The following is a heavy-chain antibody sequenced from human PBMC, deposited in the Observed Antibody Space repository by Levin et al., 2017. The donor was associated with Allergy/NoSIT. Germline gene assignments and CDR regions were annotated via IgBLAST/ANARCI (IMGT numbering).Heavy chain of an antibody. CDR1: GFTFNSYF. CDR2: INSDGSST. CDR3: GRDRGSYWGAD. D-gene: IGHD1-26*01. V-gene: IGHV3-74*01. J-gene: IGHJ4*02. Sequence: PGGSLRLSCVVSGFTFNSYFMHWVRQAPGKGLVWVSRINSDGSSTNYADSVKGRFTISRDNAKNTLYLQMNSLRAEDTAVYYCGRDRGSYWGADWGQGTLVTVSS.